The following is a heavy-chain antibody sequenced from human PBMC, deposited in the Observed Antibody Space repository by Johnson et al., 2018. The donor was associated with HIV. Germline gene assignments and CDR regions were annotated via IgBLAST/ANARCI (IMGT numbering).Heavy chain of an antibody. CDR3: SRRSTRSDGFDL. CDR2: IDTVGDT. D-gene: IGHD2-2*01. CDR1: GFSLSDYD. Sequence: VQLVESGGDLVQPGGSLRLSCAASGFSLSDYDMHWVRQHIGKGLEWVSEIDTVGDTYYPASVKGRFTTSRENAKNSFDLQMNSLTAGDTAVYYCSRRSTRSDGFDLWGQGTMVIVSS. J-gene: IGHJ3*01. V-gene: IGHV3-13*01.